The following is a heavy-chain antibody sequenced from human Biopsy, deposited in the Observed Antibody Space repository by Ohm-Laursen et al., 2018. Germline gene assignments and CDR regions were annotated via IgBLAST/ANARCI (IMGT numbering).Heavy chain of an antibody. CDR1: GYTFPSYG. V-gene: IGHV1-18*01. CDR3: AREEDNSGYDYYGMDV. Sequence: ASVKVSCKASGYTFPSYGISWVRQAPGQGLEWMGGISAYNGNRNYAQKFQGRVTMTTDTSTSTAYMELRSLRSDDTAVYFCAREEDNSGYDYYGMDVWGQGTTVTVSS. CDR2: ISAYNGNR. D-gene: IGHD3-22*01. J-gene: IGHJ6*02.